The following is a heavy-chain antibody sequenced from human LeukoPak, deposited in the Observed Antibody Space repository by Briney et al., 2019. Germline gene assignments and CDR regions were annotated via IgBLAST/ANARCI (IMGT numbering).Heavy chain of an antibody. D-gene: IGHD3-22*01. J-gene: IGHJ4*02. CDR3: AKDHNYYDSSGLTDY. CDR1: GFTVSSNY. Sequence: GGSLRLSCAASGFTVSSNYMSWVRQAPGKGLEWVSVIYSGGSTYYADSVKGRFTISRDNSKNTLYLQMNSLRAEDTAVYYCAKDHNYYDSSGLTDYWGQGTLVTVSS. V-gene: IGHV3-53*01. CDR2: IYSGGST.